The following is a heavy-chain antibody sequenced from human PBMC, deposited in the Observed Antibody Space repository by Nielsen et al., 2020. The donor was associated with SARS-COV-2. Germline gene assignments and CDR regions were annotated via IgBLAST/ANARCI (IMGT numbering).Heavy chain of an antibody. CDR1: GFTFSSYE. Sequence: GGSLRLSCAASGFTFSSYEMDWVRQAPGKGLEWVSYISSSGTTIYYADSVKGRFTISRDNAKKSLYLQMNSLRAEDTAVFYCARFSGSFQLDYWGQGTLVTVSS. J-gene: IGHJ4*02. D-gene: IGHD1-26*01. CDR2: ISSSGTTI. V-gene: IGHV3-48*03. CDR3: ARFSGSFQLDY.